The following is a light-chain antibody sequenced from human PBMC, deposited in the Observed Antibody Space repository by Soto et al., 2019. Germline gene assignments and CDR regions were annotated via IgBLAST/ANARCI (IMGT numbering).Light chain of an antibody. Sequence: EIVLTQSPATLPLSPGERATLSCRASQSVGLYLAWYQQKPGQAPRLFIYGASSRATGIPDRFSGSGSGTDFTLTIGRLEPEDFAVYYCQQYGTLPITFGQGTRLEIK. J-gene: IGKJ5*01. CDR2: GAS. CDR3: QQYGTLPIT. CDR1: QSVGLY. V-gene: IGKV3-20*01.